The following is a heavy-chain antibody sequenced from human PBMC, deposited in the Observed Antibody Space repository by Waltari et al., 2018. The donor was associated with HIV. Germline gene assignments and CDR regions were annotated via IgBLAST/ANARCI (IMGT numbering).Heavy chain of an antibody. V-gene: IGHV3-66*01. CDR1: GFTVSSNY. Sequence: EVQLVESGGGLVQPGGSLRLSCAASGFTVSSNYMSWVRQAPGEGREWVSVIYSGGSTYYADSVKGRFTISRDNSKNTLYLQMNSLRAEDTAVYYCARDSAADGMDVWGQGTTVTVSS. CDR3: ARDSAADGMDV. J-gene: IGHJ6*02. D-gene: IGHD6-13*01. CDR2: IYSGGST.